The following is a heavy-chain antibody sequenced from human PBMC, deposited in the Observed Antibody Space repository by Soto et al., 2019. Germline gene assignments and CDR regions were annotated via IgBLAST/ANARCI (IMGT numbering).Heavy chain of an antibody. CDR2: IVVGSGNT. CDR1: GFTFTSSA. D-gene: IGHD6-13*01. V-gene: IGHV1-58*02. J-gene: IGHJ4*02. Sequence: ASVKVSCKASGFTFTSSAMQWVRQARGQRLEWIGWIVVGSGNTNYAQKFQERVTITRDMSTSTAYMELSSLRSEDTAVYYCVAPYSSNLLGYWGQGTLVTVSS. CDR3: VAPYSSNLLGY.